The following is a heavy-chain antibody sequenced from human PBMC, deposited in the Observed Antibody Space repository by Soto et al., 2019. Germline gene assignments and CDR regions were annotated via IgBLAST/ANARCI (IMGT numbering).Heavy chain of an antibody. CDR1: GGSISSYY. J-gene: IGHJ5*02. D-gene: IGHD3-10*01. CDR3: AREGPPYYYGSGSNWFDP. Sequence: LSLTCTVSGGSISSYYWSWIRQPAGKGLEWIGRIYTSGSTNYNPSLKSRVTMSVDTSKNQFSLKLSSVTAADTAVYYCAREGPPYYYGSGSNWFDPWGQGTLVTVSS. V-gene: IGHV4-4*07. CDR2: IYTSGST.